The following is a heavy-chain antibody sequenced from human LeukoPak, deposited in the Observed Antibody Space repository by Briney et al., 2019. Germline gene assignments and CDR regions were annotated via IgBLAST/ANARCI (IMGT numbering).Heavy chain of an antibody. Sequence: SETLSLTCAVSGGSISSSNWWSWVRQPPGKGLEWIGEIYHSGSTNYNPSLKSRVTISVDKSKNQFSRKLSSVTAADTAVYYCAREYYYDSSGYYHDAFDIWGQGTMVTVSS. D-gene: IGHD3-22*01. V-gene: IGHV4-4*02. CDR2: IYHSGST. J-gene: IGHJ3*02. CDR1: GGSISSSNW. CDR3: AREYYYDSSGYYHDAFDI.